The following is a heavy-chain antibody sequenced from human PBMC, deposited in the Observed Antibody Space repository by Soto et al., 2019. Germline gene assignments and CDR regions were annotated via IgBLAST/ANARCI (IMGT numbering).Heavy chain of an antibody. CDR2: IIPNSGGT. J-gene: IGHJ6*02. CDR1: GSTFTGYY. CDR3: ARSRRQVVYNGMDV. D-gene: IGHD6-6*01. V-gene: IGHV1-2*02. Sequence: ASVKVSWKASGSTFTGYYMHWVRQAPGQGLEWMRWIIPNSGGTNYAQMFQGRVTMTRDTTISTAYIELSRLRSGDTAVYYCARSRRQVVYNGMDVWGQGTMLTVSS.